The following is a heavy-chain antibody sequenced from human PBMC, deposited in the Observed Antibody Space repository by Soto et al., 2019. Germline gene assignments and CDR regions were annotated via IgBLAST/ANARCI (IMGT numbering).Heavy chain of an antibody. CDR2: ISYDGSNM. V-gene: IGHV3-30-3*01. Sequence: PGGSLRLSCAASGFTFSTYGVHCVRQAPGKGLEWVAIISYDGSNMYYADYVKGRFTISRDNSKNTLFLPMNSLTSEDTAVYYCARGFGSSWYRGFDYWGQGTLVTVSS. CDR1: GFTFSTYG. CDR3: ARGFGSSWYRGFDY. D-gene: IGHD6-13*01. J-gene: IGHJ4*02.